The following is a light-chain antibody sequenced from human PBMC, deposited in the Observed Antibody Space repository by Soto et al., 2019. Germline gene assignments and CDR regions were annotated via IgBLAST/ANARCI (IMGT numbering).Light chain of an antibody. V-gene: IGKV1-5*03. Sequence: DIQITQSPSSRSSSVGYRLTVTCRASQTISSWLAWYQQKPGKAPKLLIYKASTLKSGVPSRFSGSGSGTEFTLTISSLQPDDFATYYCQHYNSYSEAFGQGTKVDNK. CDR2: KAS. CDR3: QHYNSYSEA. J-gene: IGKJ1*01. CDR1: QTISSW.